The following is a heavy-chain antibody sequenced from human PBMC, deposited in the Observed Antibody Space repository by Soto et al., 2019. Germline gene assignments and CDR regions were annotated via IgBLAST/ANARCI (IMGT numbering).Heavy chain of an antibody. D-gene: IGHD6-19*01. CDR1: GGSLSGYY. J-gene: IGHJ4*02. CDR3: ARLGGVAAIDY. Sequence: QVQLQQWGAGLLKPSETLSLTCTVNGGSLSGYYWTWIRQPPGKGLEWIGEIHPSGSTNYNPSLKSRVTILVDTSKNQFSLTLSSVTAADTAVYHCARLGGVAAIDYWGQGTLVTVSS. CDR2: IHPSGST. V-gene: IGHV4-34*01.